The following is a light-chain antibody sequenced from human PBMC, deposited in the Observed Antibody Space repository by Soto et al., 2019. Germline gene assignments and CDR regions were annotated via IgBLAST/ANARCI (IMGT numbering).Light chain of an antibody. CDR3: QQYYSWPLT. V-gene: IGKV3-15*01. J-gene: IGKJ4*01. Sequence: RVMTQSPYTLSVSPGERATLSCRASETVRSNLVWYQRKPGQAPRPLIFGASTRATGVPARFTGSGSGTEFTLTITSLQSEDFAVYYCQQYYSWPLTFGGGTKVDIK. CDR1: ETVRSN. CDR2: GAS.